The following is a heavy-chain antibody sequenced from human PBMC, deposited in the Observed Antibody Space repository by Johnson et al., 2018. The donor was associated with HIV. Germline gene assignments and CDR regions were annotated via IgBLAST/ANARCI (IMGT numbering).Heavy chain of an antibody. Sequence: QEQLVESGGGVVQPGRSLRLSCAASGFTFSSYGMHWVRQAPGKGLEWVAFISYDGSNKYYADSVKGRFTISRDNSRNTLYLQMNSLRAEDTAVYYCAKDREYYGSGSFYAFDIWGQGTMVTVSS. CDR3: AKDREYYGSGSFYAFDI. CDR2: ISYDGSNK. V-gene: IGHV3-30*19. D-gene: IGHD3-10*01. CDR1: GFTFSSYG. J-gene: IGHJ3*02.